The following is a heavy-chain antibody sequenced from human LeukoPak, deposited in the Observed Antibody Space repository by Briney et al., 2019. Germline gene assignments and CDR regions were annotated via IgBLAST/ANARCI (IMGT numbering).Heavy chain of an antibody. Sequence: SQTLSLTCTVSGASLSSNRYFWRWIRQPAGKGLEWIGRIYNRGITNYNPSPQSRLTISLDTSKNQFSLNLTSVTAADTAVYYCARISRFWSGPFIDFWGQGTLVTVSS. V-gene: IGHV4-61*02. CDR1: GASLSSNRYF. CDR3: ARISRFWSGPFIDF. J-gene: IGHJ4*02. CDR2: IYNRGIT. D-gene: IGHD3-3*01.